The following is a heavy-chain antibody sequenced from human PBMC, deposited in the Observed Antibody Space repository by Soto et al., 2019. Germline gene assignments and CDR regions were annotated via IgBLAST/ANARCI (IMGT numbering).Heavy chain of an antibody. J-gene: IGHJ4*02. Sequence: SETLSLTCTVSGGSISSGGYYWSWIRQHPGKGLEWIGYIYYSGSTYYNPSLKSRVTISVDTSKNQFSLKLSSVTAADTAVYYCARGPTSTAGSDEAWGQGTLVTVSS. CDR1: GGSISSGGYY. CDR3: ARGPTSTAGSDEA. D-gene: IGHD5-12*01. CDR2: IYYSGST. V-gene: IGHV4-31*03.